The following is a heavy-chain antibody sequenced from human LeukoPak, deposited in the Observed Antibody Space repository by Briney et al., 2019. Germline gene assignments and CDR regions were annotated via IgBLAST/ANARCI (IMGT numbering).Heavy chain of an antibody. CDR1: GYKITSHW. D-gene: IGHD3-22*01. J-gene: IGHJ5*02. CDR2: IYPGDSDA. Sequence: GESLKISCQASGYKITSHWIAWVRQMPGKSPEWMGIIYPGDSDARYSPSFQGQVTISADKSISTAYLQWSSLKASDTAMYYCARLGDISAIEEDNWFDPWGQGTLVTVSS. CDR3: ARLGDISAIEEDNWFDP. V-gene: IGHV5-51*01.